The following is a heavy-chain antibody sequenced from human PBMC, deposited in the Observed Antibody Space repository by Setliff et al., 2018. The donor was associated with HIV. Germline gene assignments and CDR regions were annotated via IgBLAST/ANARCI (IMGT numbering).Heavy chain of an antibody. J-gene: IGHJ4*02. CDR3: ARGLFGELYY. CDR1: GGSFSGYY. V-gene: IGHV4-34*01. D-gene: IGHD3-10*02. Sequence: SETLSLTCAVYGGSFSGYYWNWIRQPPGKGLEWIGEINHSGSTNYNPSLKSRVTISVDTSKNQFSLKLSSVTAADTAVYYCARGLFGELYYWGQGNLVTVSS. CDR2: INHSGST.